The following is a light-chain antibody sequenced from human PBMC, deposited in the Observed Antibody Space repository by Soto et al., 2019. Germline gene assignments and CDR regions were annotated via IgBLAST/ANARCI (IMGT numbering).Light chain of an antibody. V-gene: IGKV3-20*01. J-gene: IGKJ2*01. CDR2: GAS. CDR1: QSFSSSY. Sequence: EIVLTQSPGPLSLSPGERATLSCRASQSFSSSYLAWYQQKPGQAPRLLIYGASSRATGIPDRFSGSVSGTDFTLTISRLEPEDFAVYYCQQYGSSLYTFGQGTKLEIK. CDR3: QQYGSSLYT.